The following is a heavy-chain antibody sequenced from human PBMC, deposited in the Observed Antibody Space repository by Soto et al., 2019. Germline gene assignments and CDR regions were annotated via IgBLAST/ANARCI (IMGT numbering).Heavy chain of an antibody. D-gene: IGHD3-3*01. J-gene: IGHJ6*02. CDR1: GFTFSSYG. V-gene: IGHV3-33*01. CDR3: ARDAVAYYDFWSGYPYGMDV. CDR2: IWYDGSNK. Sequence: TGGSLRLSCAASGFTFSSYGMHWVRQAPGKWLEWVAVIWYDGSNKYYADSVKGRFTISRDNSKNTLYLQMNSLRAEDTAVYYCARDAVAYYDFWSGYPYGMDVWGQGTTVTVSS.